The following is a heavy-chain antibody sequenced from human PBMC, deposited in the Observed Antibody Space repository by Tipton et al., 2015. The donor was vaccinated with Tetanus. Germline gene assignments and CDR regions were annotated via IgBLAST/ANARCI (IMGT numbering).Heavy chain of an antibody. V-gene: IGHV4-39*01. CDR2: VENGGTA. Sequence: TLSLTCTVSGGSISSGVYYWGWIRQAPGKGLEWIGAVENGGTAYYDPSLRSRVTISRDTSKNQVSLRLTSVTAADTAIYYCARHVLALARVDPPDSWGQGTLVTVSS. J-gene: IGHJ4*02. CDR1: GGSISSGVYY. D-gene: IGHD3-10*01. CDR3: ARHVLALARVDPPDS.